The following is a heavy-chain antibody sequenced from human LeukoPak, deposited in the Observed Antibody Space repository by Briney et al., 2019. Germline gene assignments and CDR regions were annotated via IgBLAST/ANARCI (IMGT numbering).Heavy chain of an antibody. CDR1: GYSFTSYW. Sequence: GESLNISCKGSGYSFTSYWLGWVRQMPGKGLEWMGIIYPGGSDTRYSPSFQGQVTTSADKSISTAYLQWSSLKASDTAMYYCARLPLTAVYSSYYFDYWGQGTLVTVSS. CDR2: IYPGGSDT. CDR3: ARLPLTAVYSSYYFDY. V-gene: IGHV5-51*01. D-gene: IGHD2-15*01. J-gene: IGHJ4*02.